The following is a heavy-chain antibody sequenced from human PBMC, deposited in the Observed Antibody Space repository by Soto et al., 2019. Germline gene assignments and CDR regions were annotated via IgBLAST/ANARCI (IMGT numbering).Heavy chain of an antibody. J-gene: IGHJ4*02. CDR1: GGSFTSNNW. Sequence: SETLSLTCAVSGGSFTSNNWWTWVRQPPGQGLEWIGEHYRTRSTNYNPSLKSRVTISLDKSENQFSLKVTSLTAADTAVYYCASRDPGTSVDYWGQGTLVTVSS. D-gene: IGHD1-7*01. CDR3: ASRDPGTSVDY. V-gene: IGHV4-4*02. CDR2: HYRTRST.